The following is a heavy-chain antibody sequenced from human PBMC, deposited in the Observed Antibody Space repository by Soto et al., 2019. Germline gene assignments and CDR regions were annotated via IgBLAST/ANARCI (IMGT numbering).Heavy chain of an antibody. CDR2: IIPLFGTT. CDR1: GGTFSSYG. D-gene: IGHD6-13*01. J-gene: IGHJ5*02. V-gene: IGHV1-69*01. CDR3: ARAHGSSWYNWFDP. Sequence: QVLLVQSGAEVKKPESSVKVSCKASGGTFSSYGISWVRQTPGRGLEWMGGIIPLFGTTNYAQKFRGRVTVTADESTSTVYMELRSLSFEDTAVYYCARAHGSSWYNWFDPWGQGTLVTVSS.